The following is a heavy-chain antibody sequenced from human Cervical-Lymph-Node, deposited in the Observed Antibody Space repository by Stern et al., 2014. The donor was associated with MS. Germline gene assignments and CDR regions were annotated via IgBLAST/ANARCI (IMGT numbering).Heavy chain of an antibody. CDR3: ARHQGGVAAN. CDR2: ISPMFGLA. V-gene: IGHV1-69*01. D-gene: IGHD6-13*01. J-gene: IGHJ4*02. CDR1: GGSFSSFD. Sequence: VQLVQSGAEVKKPESSVKVSCKASGGSFSSFDISWVRQAPGQRLEWLGEISPMFGLANYAQNFQGRVTFTADESTSTAYMELSSLRSEDTAVYYCARHQGGVAANWGQGTLVTVSS.